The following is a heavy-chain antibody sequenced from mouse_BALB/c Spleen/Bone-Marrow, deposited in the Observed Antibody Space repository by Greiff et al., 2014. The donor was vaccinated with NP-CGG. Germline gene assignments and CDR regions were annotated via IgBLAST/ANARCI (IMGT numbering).Heavy chain of an antibody. CDR3: ARTGYYTLFAY. CDR2: INPNNGDT. V-gene: IGHV1-18*01. Sequence: EVKLMESGPELVKPGASVKMPCKASGYTFTGYNMDWVKQSHGKSLEWIGNINPNNGDTSYNQRFRGKATLTVDKSSSTAYMELRSLTSEDTAVYYCARTGYYTLFAYWGQGTLVTVSA. J-gene: IGHJ3*01. CDR1: GYTFTGYN. D-gene: IGHD2-3*01.